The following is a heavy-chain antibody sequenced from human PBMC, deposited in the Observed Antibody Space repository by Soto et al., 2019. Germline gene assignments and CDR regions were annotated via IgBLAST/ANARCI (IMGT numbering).Heavy chain of an antibody. CDR3: ARDLSSGYSHYFDY. V-gene: IGHV1-69*13. CDR1: GGTFSSYA. D-gene: IGHD3-22*01. J-gene: IGHJ4*02. Sequence: SVKVSCKASGGTFSSYAISWVRQAPGQGLEWMGGIIPIFGTANYAQKFQGRVTITADESTSTAYMELSSLRSEDTAVYYCARDLSSGYSHYFDYWGQGTLVTVSS. CDR2: IIPIFGTA.